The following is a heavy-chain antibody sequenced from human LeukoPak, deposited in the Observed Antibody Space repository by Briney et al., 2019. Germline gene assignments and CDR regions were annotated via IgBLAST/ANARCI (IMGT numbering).Heavy chain of an antibody. CDR2: IYYSGST. CDR1: GGSISSGGYY. D-gene: IGHD4-17*01. Sequence: SQTLSLTCTVSGGSISSGGYYWSWIRQHPGKGLEWIGYIYYSGSTYYNPSLKSRVTISVDTSKNQFSLKLSSVTAADTAGYYCARGLIFGYGDSFAFDYWGQGTLVTVSS. J-gene: IGHJ4*02. CDR3: ARGLIFGYGDSFAFDY. V-gene: IGHV4-31*03.